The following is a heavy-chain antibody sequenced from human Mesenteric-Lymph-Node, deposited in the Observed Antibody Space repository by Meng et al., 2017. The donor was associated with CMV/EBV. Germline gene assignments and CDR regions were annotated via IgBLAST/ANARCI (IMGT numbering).Heavy chain of an antibody. J-gene: IGHJ4*02. Sequence: SETLSLTCTVSGGSISSSSYYWGWIRQPPGKGLEWIGNIYYSGSTYYNPSLKSRVTISVDTSKNQFSLKLSSVTAADTAVYYCASRGYCSGGSCYSGPSPAHDYWGQGTLVTVSS. V-gene: IGHV4-39*01. CDR3: ASRGYCSGGSCYSGPSPAHDY. CDR2: IYYSGST. D-gene: IGHD2-15*01. CDR1: GGSISSSSYY.